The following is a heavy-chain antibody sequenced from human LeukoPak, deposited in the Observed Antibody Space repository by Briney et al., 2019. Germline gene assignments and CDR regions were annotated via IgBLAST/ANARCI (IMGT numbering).Heavy chain of an antibody. Sequence: PGGSLRLSCAASGFTFSSYAMSWVRQAPGKGLEWVSAISGSGGSTYYADSVKGRFTISRDNSKNTLYLQMNSLRAEDTAVYYCAKEGEKGGPTYYDFWSGSDFDYWGQGTLVTVSS. V-gene: IGHV3-23*01. J-gene: IGHJ4*02. CDR2: ISGSGGST. CDR1: GFTFSSYA. D-gene: IGHD3-3*01. CDR3: AKEGEKGGPTYYDFWSGSDFDY.